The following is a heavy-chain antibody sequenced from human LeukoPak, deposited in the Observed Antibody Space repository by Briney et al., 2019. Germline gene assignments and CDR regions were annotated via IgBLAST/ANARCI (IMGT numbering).Heavy chain of an antibody. CDR3: ARLIRGVIITGGDWFDP. D-gene: IGHD3-10*01. V-gene: IGHV3-23*01. Sequence: HPGGSLRLSCADSGFTFSSYAMSWVRQAPGKGLEWVSTISSSGDPYYADSVKGRFTISRDNPQNTLYLQMNRLRAEDTAVYYCARLIRGVIITGGDWFDPWGQGTLVTVSS. CDR1: GFTFSSYA. J-gene: IGHJ5*02. CDR2: ISSSGDP.